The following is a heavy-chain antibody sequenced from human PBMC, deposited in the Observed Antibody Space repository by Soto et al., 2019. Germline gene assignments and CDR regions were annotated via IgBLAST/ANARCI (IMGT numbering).Heavy chain of an antibody. CDR3: ARPSPRYCSGGSCLAFPDAFDI. D-gene: IGHD2-15*01. Sequence: QLQLQESGPGLVKPSETLSLTCTVSGGSISSSSYYWGWIRQPPGKGLEWIGSIYYSGSTYYNPYLKSRVTISVDTSKNQFSLKLSSGTAADTAVYYWARPSPRYCSGGSCLAFPDAFDIWGQGKMVTVSS. CDR1: GGSISSSSYY. CDR2: IYYSGST. J-gene: IGHJ3*02. V-gene: IGHV4-39*01.